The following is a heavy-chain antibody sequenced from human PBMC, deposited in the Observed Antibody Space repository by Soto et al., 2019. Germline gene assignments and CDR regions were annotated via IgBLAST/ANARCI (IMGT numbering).Heavy chain of an antibody. CDR3: ATGFWTAPIANYFDY. CDR2: IIPLFGTE. Sequence: GASVKVSCKASGGSFSTYAINWLRQAPGQGLEWMGGIIPLFGTENYAQNFQDRFTFTADKSTTTAYMEVRSLTSEDTAVYYCATGFWTAPIANYFDYRGEGTPVTVPS. V-gene: IGHV1-69*06. CDR1: GGSFSTYA. D-gene: IGHD3-3*01. J-gene: IGHJ4*01.